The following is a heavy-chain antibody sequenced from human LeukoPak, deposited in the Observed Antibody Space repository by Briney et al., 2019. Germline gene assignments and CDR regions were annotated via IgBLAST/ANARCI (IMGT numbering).Heavy chain of an antibody. CDR3: ARVSRDYYDSSGYPY. Sequence: GGSLRLSCAASGFSFNDYTMNWVRQAPGKGLEWVSSISTSGAYIFYADSVKGRFTISRDNAKNSLYLQMNSLRAEDTALYYCARVSRDYYDSSGYPYWGQGTLVTVSS. CDR1: GFSFNDYT. J-gene: IGHJ4*02. D-gene: IGHD3-22*01. V-gene: IGHV3-21*04. CDR2: ISTSGAYI.